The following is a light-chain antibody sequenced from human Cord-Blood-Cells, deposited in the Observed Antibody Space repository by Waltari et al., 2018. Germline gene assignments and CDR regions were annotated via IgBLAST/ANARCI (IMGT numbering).Light chain of an antibody. J-gene: IGKJ2*01. CDR2: RAA. V-gene: IGKV4-1*01. CDR3: QQYYSTPYT. Sequence: DIVMTQSPDSLAVSLGERATINCKSSQSVLYSSNNKNYLAWYQQKPGQPPNLLIYRAATRESGVPDRCSGSGSGTDFTLTISSLQAEDVAVYYCQQYYSTPYTFGQGTKLEIK. CDR1: QSVLYSSNNKNY.